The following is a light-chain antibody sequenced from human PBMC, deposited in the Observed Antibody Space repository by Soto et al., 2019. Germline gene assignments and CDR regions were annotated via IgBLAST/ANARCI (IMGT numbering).Light chain of an antibody. V-gene: IGKV1-39*01. CDR2: AAS. J-gene: IGKJ1*01. CDR3: QQSFSPLWT. Sequence: DIQMTQSPSSLSASVGDRVTITCRASQSISNYLNWYQQKPGKAPKLLIYAASSMQSGVPSRFSDSGSETDFTLTISSLQPDDSATYYCQQSFSPLWTFGQGTKVEV. CDR1: QSISNY.